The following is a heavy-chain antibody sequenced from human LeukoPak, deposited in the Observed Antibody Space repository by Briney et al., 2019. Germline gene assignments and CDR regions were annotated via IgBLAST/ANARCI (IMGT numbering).Heavy chain of an antibody. D-gene: IGHD1-26*01. J-gene: IGHJ4*02. CDR3: AREEVGATQFDY. V-gene: IGHV4-39*07. CDR2: IYYSGST. Sequence: SETLSLTCTVSGGSISSSSYYWGWIRQPPGKGLEWIGGIYYSGSTYYNPSLKSRVTISVDTSKNQFSLKLSSVTAADTAVYYCAREEVGATQFDYWGQGTLVTVSS. CDR1: GGSISSSSYY.